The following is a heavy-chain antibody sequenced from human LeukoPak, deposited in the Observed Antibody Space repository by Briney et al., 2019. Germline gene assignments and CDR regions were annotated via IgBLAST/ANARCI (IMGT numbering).Heavy chain of an antibody. CDR1: GASISTNY. CDR2: IYNSGNT. Sequence: PSETLSLTCSVSGASISTNYWSWIRQPAGKGLEWIGRIYNSGNTNYSPSFESRVTMSADTSKNHFSLRLTSVTAADTAVYYCARGSFDSSGYYVFDYGGQGRLVTVSS. V-gene: IGHV4-4*07. D-gene: IGHD3-22*01. CDR3: ARGSFDSSGYYVFDY. J-gene: IGHJ4*02.